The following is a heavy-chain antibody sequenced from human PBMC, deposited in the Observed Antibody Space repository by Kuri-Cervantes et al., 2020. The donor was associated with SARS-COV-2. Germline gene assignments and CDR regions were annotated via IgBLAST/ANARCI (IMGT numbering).Heavy chain of an antibody. CDR3: ARVFRGETSHHFDY. CDR1: GGTFSSYA. J-gene: IGHJ4*02. Sequence: SVKVSCKASGGTFSSYAISWVRQAPGQGLEWMGGIIPIFGTANYAQKFQGRVTITADESTSTAYMELSSLRSEDTAVYYCARVFRGETSHHFDYWGQGTLVTVSS. V-gene: IGHV1-69*13. CDR2: IIPIFGTA. D-gene: IGHD3-16*01.